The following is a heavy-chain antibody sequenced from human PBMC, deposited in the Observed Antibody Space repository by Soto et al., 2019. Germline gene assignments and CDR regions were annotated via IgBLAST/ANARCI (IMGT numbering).Heavy chain of an antibody. Sequence: EVQLVECGGGLVQPGGSLRLSCAASGFTFNTYSMNWLSLAPGKGLEWVSFITSSSGTTYYADSVKGRFSISRDNAKNSLFMQMNCLRDEYTAMYYCARELGSVDSGSFYFDPCGQGTLVTVSS. CDR1: GFTFNTYS. CDR3: ARELGSVDSGSFYFDP. J-gene: IGHJ5*02. D-gene: IGHD3-10*01. V-gene: IGHV3-48*02. CDR2: ITSSSGTT.